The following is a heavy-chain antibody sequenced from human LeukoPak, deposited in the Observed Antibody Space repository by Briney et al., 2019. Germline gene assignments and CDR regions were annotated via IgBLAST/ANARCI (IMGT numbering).Heavy chain of an antibody. CDR3: ATLTTHRIWFDP. D-gene: IGHD4-11*01. Sequence: SETLSLTCTVSGGSISSSSYYWGWIRQPPGEGLEWIGSIYYSGSTYYNPSLKIRVTISVDTSKNQFSLKLSSVTAADTAVYYCATLTTHRIWFDPWGQGTLVTVSS. CDR1: GGSISSSSYY. V-gene: IGHV4-39*01. J-gene: IGHJ5*02. CDR2: IYYSGST.